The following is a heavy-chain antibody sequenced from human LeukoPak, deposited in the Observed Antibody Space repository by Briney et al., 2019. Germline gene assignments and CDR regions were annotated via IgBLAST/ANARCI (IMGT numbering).Heavy chain of an antibody. CDR1: GGSISNYY. J-gene: IGHJ3*02. CDR2: IYYSGST. CDR3: ARGGGYGDSQNRIGAFDI. Sequence: PSETLSLTCTVSGGSISNYYWSWIRQPPGKGLEWIGYIYYSGSTNYNPSLESRVTILVDTSKNQFSLKLSSVTAADTAVYYCARGGGYGDSQNRIGAFDIWGRGTMVTVSS. D-gene: IGHD4-17*01. V-gene: IGHV4-59*01.